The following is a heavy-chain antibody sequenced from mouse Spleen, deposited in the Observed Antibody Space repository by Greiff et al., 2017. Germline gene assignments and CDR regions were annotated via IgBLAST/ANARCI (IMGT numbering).Heavy chain of an antibody. Sequence: EVKLMESGGGLVKPGGSLKLSCAASGFTFSSYAMSWVRQTPEKRLEWVASISSGGSTYYPDSVKGRFTISRDNARNILYLQMSSLRSEDTAMYYCARRGYYGSSYWYFDVWGAGTTVTVSS. D-gene: IGHD1-1*01. V-gene: IGHV5-6-5*01. CDR1: GFTFSSYA. J-gene: IGHJ1*01. CDR2: ISSGGST. CDR3: ARRGYYGSSYWYFDV.